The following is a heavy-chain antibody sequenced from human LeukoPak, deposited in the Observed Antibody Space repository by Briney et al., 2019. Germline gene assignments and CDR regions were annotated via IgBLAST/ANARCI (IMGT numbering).Heavy chain of an antibody. CDR3: FHYVWGSNLQP. Sequence: PGGPLRLSCAASGFSVSSNYMIWVRQAPGKGLKWVSIIYSGSNTDYAEFVEGRFTISRDNSKNTVFLQMNSLRVEDTALYYCFHYVWGSNLQPWGQGTLVTVSS. CDR2: IYSGSNT. CDR1: GFSVSSNY. D-gene: IGHD3-16*02. V-gene: IGHV3-66*01. J-gene: IGHJ4*02.